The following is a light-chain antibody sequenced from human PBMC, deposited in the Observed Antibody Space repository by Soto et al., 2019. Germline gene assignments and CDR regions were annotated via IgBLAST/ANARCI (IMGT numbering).Light chain of an antibody. V-gene: IGKV3-11*01. CDR3: QHLSGWPLA. J-gene: IGKJ4*01. CDR2: DAS. CDR1: QSVSSY. Sequence: EIVLTQSPATLSLSPGERATLSCRASQSVSSYLAWYQQKPGQTPRLLIYDASNRATGIPARFSGSGSGTDFTLTISSLEPEDFAVYYCQHLSGWPLAFGGGTKVEIK.